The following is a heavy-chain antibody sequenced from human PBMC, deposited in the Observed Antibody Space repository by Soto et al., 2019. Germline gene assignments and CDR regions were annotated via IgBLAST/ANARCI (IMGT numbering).Heavy chain of an antibody. V-gene: IGHV3-48*04. CDR1: GFTFSSYS. D-gene: IGHD2-2*02. CDR2: ISSSGSTI. J-gene: IGHJ6*02. Sequence: EVQLVESGGGLVQPGGSLRLSCAASGFTFSSYSMNWVRQAPGKGLEWVSYISSSGSTIYYADSVKGRFTISRDNAKNSLYLQMNSLRAEDTAVYYCARRGGGYQLLYVPEYYYGMDVWGQGTTVTVSS. CDR3: ARRGGGYQLLYVPEYYYGMDV.